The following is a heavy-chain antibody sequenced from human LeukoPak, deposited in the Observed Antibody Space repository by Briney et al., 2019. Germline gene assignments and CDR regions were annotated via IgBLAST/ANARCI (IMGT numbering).Heavy chain of an antibody. V-gene: IGHV4-59*12. J-gene: IGHJ4*02. D-gene: IGHD5-12*01. CDR2: IAYNGIP. Sequence: SETLSLTCTVSGGSINSEYWTWIRQSPGKGLEWIGYIAYNGIPNYNPSLKSRLTISRDTSKNQFSLKLSSVTAADTAVYYCARRRLFDYWGQGTLVTVSS. CDR3: ARRRLFDY. CDR1: GGSINSEY.